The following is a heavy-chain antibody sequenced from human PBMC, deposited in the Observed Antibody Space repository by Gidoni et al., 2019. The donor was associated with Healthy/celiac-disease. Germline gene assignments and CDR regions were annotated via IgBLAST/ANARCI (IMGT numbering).Heavy chain of an antibody. CDR3: ARDSVVTVFYYYYGMDV. Sequence: QVQLFQSGAEVTHPGASVKVSCPASGYTLTSYGISWVRQAPGQGLEWMGWISAYNGNTNYAQELQGRVTMTTDTYTSTAYMELRSLRSDDTAVYYCARDSVVTVFYYYYGMDVWGQGTTVTVSS. J-gene: IGHJ6*02. V-gene: IGHV1-18*04. D-gene: IGHD2-8*01. CDR2: ISAYNGNT. CDR1: GYTLTSYG.